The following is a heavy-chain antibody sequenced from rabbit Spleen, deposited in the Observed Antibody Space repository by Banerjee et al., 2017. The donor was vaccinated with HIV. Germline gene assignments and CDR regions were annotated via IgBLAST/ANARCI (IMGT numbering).Heavy chain of an antibody. CDR3: ARGSSTMTLVITGYYLSL. Sequence: QSLEESGGDLVKPGASLTLTCTASGFSFSSSYWICWVRQAPGKGLEWIACIDGGSSGITYYASWAKGRLTISKTSSTTVTLQMTSLTAADTATYFCARGSSTMTLVITGYYLSLWGQGTLVTVS. D-gene: IGHD2-1*01. CDR1: GFSFSSSYW. CDR2: IDGGSSGIT. V-gene: IGHV1S40*01. J-gene: IGHJ4*01.